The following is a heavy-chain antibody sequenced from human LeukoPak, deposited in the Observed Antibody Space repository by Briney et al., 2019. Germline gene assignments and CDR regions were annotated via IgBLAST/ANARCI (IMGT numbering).Heavy chain of an antibody. CDR3: ARDTIAVAGALDY. Sequence: ASVKVSCKASGYTFTGYYMHWVRQAPGQGLEWMGWINPNSGGTNYAQKFQGRVTMTRDTSISTAYMELSRLRSDDTAVYSCARDTIAVAGALDYWGQGTLVTVSS. D-gene: IGHD6-19*01. V-gene: IGHV1-2*02. CDR1: GYTFTGYY. J-gene: IGHJ4*02. CDR2: INPNSGGT.